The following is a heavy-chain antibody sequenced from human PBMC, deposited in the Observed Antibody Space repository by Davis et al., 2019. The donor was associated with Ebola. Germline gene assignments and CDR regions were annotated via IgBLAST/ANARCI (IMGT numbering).Heavy chain of an antibody. V-gene: IGHV3-7*01. Sequence: GGSLRLSCAASGFTFSSYWMSWVRQAPGKGLEWVANIKQDGSNKYYAGSVKGRFTISRDSSKITLYLQMNSLRAEDTAVYYCARDPSSYCSSTSCTMMGAFDIWGQGTMVTVSS. CDR3: ARDPSSYCSSTSCTMMGAFDI. CDR1: GFTFSSYW. J-gene: IGHJ3*02. CDR2: IKQDGSNK. D-gene: IGHD2-2*01.